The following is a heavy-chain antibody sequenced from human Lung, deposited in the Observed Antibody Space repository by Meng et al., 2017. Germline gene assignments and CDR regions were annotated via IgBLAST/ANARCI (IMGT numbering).Heavy chain of an antibody. CDR1: GFTFSSYS. D-gene: IGHD1-7*01. CDR3: ARERGTSDY. CDR2: ISSSSSYI. Sequence: EGQLVGSGGGLVKPGGSLRLSWAAFGFTFSSYSMNWVRQAPGKGLEWVSSISSSSSYIYYADSVKGRFTISRDNAKNSLYLQMNSLRAEDTAVYYCARERGTSDYWGQGTLVTVSS. V-gene: IGHV3-21*01. J-gene: IGHJ4*02.